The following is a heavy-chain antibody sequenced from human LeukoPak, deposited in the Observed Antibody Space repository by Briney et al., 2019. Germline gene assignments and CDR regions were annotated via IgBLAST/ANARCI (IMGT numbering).Heavy chain of an antibody. Sequence: SQTLSLTCTVSGGSISSGGYYWRWIRQHPGKGLEWIGYIYYSGSTYYNPSLKSRVTISVDTSKNQFSLKLSSVTAADTAVYYCARIHCSSTSCYHPYFDYWGQGTLVTVSS. CDR3: ARIHCSSTSCYHPYFDY. CDR1: GGSISSGGYY. V-gene: IGHV4-31*03. CDR2: IYYSGST. J-gene: IGHJ4*02. D-gene: IGHD2-2*01.